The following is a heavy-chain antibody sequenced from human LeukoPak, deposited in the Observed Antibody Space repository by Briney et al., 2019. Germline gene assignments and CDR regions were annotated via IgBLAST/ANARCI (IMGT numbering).Heavy chain of an antibody. D-gene: IGHD1-1*01. Sequence: GGSLRLSCAASGFTFSSYSMNWVRQAPGKGLEWVSSISSSSSYIYYADSVKGRFTISRDNAKNSLYLQMNSLRAEDTAVYYCARDFLSGTGYYFDYWGKGTLVTVSS. V-gene: IGHV3-21*01. J-gene: IGHJ4*02. CDR3: ARDFLSGTGYYFDY. CDR2: ISSSSSYI. CDR1: GFTFSSYS.